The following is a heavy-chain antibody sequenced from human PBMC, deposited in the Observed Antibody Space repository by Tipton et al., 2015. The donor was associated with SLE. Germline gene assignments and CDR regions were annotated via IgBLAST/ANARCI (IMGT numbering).Heavy chain of an antibody. CDR1: GGSISSGGYY. D-gene: IGHD5-12*01. Sequence: TLSLTCTVSGGSISSGGYYWSWIRQHPGKGLEWIGYMYHSGSTYYNPSLKSRVTISVDTSKNQFSLKLSSVTAADTAVYYCARAKLATDPLYFYYGMDVWDQGP. V-gene: IGHV4-31*03. CDR3: ARAKLATDPLYFYYGMDV. J-gene: IGHJ6*02. CDR2: MYHSGST.